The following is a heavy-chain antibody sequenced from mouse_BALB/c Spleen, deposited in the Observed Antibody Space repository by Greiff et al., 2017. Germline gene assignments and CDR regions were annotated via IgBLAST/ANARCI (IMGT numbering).Heavy chain of an antibody. CDR2: INPGSGGT. D-gene: IGHD3-1*01. CDR3: ARQLGLRFDY. J-gene: IGHJ2*01. Sequence: QVQLQQSGAELVRPGTSVKVSCKASGYAFTNYLIEWVKQRPGQGLEWIGVINPGSGGTNYNEKFKGKATLTADKSSSTAYMQLSSLTSDDSAVYFCARQLGLRFDYWGQGTTLTVSS. V-gene: IGHV1-54*01. CDR1: GYAFTNYL.